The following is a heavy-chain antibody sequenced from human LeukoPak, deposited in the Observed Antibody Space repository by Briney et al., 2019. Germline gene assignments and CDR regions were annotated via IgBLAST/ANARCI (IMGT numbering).Heavy chain of an antibody. CDR2: ITGSGGTT. J-gene: IGHJ4*02. CDR3: AEHDSRTYDY. D-gene: IGHD3-16*01. Sequence: GGSLRLSCAGSGFTFINYDMSWVRQAPGKGLEWVSAITGSGGTTYYADSVKGRFTISRDNSKNTVYLQMNSLRAEDTAVYYCAEHDSRTYDYWGQGTLVTVSS. V-gene: IGHV3-23*01. CDR1: GFTFINYD.